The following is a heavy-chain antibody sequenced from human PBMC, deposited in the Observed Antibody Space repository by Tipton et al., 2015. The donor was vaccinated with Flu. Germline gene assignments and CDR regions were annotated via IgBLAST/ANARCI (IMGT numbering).Heavy chain of an antibody. CDR3: ARGSGSGTYVIFDY. CDR1: GDSMRGYY. CDR2: IYTSGST. D-gene: IGHD3-10*01. Sequence: TLSLTCTVSGDSMRGYYWSWIRQPAGKGLEWIGRIYTSGSTYYNPSLKSRVSMSIDTSKDQFSLKLSSVTAADTAVYYCARGSGSGTYVIFDYWGQGTLVTVSS. V-gene: IGHV4-4*07. J-gene: IGHJ4*02.